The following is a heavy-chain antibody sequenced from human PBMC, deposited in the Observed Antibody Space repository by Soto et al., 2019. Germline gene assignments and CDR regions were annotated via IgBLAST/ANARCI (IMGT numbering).Heavy chain of an antibody. CDR1: GFTFNSYG. CDR3: AKQSGSGSYYNLGSGGYFDY. V-gene: IGHV3-30*18. Sequence: PGGSLRLSCAASGFTFNSYGMHWVRQAPGKGLEWVVVISFDGRNTYYADSVKGRFTISRDNSKNTLYLQMTSLRAEDTAVYYCAKQSGSGSYYNLGSGGYFDYWGQGTLVTVSS. D-gene: IGHD3-10*01. J-gene: IGHJ4*02. CDR2: ISFDGRNT.